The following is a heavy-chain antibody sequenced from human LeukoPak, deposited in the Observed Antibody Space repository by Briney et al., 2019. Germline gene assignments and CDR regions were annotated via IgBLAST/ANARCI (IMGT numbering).Heavy chain of an antibody. CDR1: GGTFSSYA. J-gene: IGHJ6*02. V-gene: IGHV1-69*04. CDR2: IIPILGIA. CDR3: AREPYSSGWYGDYYGMDV. Sequence: ASVKVSCKASGGTFSSYAISWVRQAPGQGLEWMGRIIPILGIANYAQKFQGRVTITADKSTSTAYMELSSLRSEDTAVYYCAREPYSSGWYGDYYGMDVWGQGTTVTVSS. D-gene: IGHD6-19*01.